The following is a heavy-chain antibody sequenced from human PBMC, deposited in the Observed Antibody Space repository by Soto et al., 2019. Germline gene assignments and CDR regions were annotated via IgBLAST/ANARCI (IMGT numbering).Heavy chain of an antibody. CDR2: ANHSGST. D-gene: IGHD3-10*01. V-gene: IGHV4-34*01. CDR3: ARENYGSGSYWDYYYYGMDV. Sequence: SETLSLTCAVYGGSFSGYYWSWIRQPPGKGLEWIGEANHSGSTNYNPSLKSRVTISVDTSKNQFSLKLSSVTAADTAVYYCARENYGSGSYWDYYYYGMDVWGQGTTVTVSS. CDR1: GGSFSGYY. J-gene: IGHJ6*01.